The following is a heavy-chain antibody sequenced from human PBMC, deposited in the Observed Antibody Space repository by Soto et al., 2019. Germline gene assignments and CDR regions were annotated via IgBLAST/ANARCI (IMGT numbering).Heavy chain of an antibody. J-gene: IGHJ3*01. CDR2: IFYSGST. Sequence: QVQLQESGPGLVKPSETQSLTCTVTGGSISSYYWSWIRQPPGKGLVLIGYIFYSGSTNYNPSLKSRVTISVDTSKNQFSLKLSSVTAADTAVYYCARLYGLDAFDFWGQGTMVTVSS. CDR3: ARLYGLDAFDF. V-gene: IGHV4-59*08. CDR1: GGSISSYY. D-gene: IGHD3-16*02.